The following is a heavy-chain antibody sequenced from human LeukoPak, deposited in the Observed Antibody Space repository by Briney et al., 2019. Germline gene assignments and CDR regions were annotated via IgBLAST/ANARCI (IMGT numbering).Heavy chain of an antibody. V-gene: IGHV4-59*01. Sequence: SETQSLTCTVSGGSISSYYWSWIRQPPGKGLEWIGYIYYSGSTNYNPSLKSRVTISVDTSKNQFSLKLSSVTAADTAVYYCARAGVVVPAPNFDYWGQGTLVTVSS. CDR3: ARAGVVVPAPNFDY. D-gene: IGHD2-2*01. CDR1: GGSISSYY. J-gene: IGHJ4*02. CDR2: IYYSGST.